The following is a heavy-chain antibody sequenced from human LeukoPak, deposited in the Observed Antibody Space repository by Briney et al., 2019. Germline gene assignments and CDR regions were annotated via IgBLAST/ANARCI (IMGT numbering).Heavy chain of an antibody. CDR2: INSDGSST. CDR1: GFTFSSYW. Sequence: GGSLRLSCAASGFTFSSYWMHWVRQAPGKGLVWVSRINSDGSSTSYADSVKGRFTISRDNAKNTLYLQMNSLRSEDTAVSYCARTHATAIHYVYWGQRTLVTVSS. CDR3: ARTHATAIHYVY. V-gene: IGHV3-74*01. D-gene: IGHD3-16*01. J-gene: IGHJ4*02.